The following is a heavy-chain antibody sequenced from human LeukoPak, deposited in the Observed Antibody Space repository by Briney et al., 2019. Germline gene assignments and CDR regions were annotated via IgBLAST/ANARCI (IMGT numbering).Heavy chain of an antibody. CDR2: IYYSGST. V-gene: IGHV4-30-4*01. CDR1: GGSIGSGDYY. Sequence: SETLSLTCTVSGGSIGSGDYYWSWIRQPPGKGLEWIGYIYYSGSTYYNPSLKSRVTISVDTSKNQFSLKLSSVTAADTAVYYCARWQQPSYYYGMDVWGQGTTVTVSS. CDR3: ARWQQPSYYYGMDV. J-gene: IGHJ6*02. D-gene: IGHD6-13*01.